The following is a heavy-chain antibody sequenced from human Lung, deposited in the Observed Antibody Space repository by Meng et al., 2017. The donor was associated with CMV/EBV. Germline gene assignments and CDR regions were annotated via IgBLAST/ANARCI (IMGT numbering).Heavy chain of an antibody. V-gene: IGHV6-1*01. Sequence: SXTXSLXCAFSGDSVSSNSAAWNWIRQSPSRGLEWLGRTYYRSKWYNDYAVSVKSRITINPDTSKNQFSLQLNSVTPEDTAVYYCAREGPTVTPFDYLGQGXLVTVSS. CDR2: TYYRSKWYN. CDR3: AREGPTVTPFDY. D-gene: IGHD4-17*01. CDR1: GDSVSSNSAA. J-gene: IGHJ4*02.